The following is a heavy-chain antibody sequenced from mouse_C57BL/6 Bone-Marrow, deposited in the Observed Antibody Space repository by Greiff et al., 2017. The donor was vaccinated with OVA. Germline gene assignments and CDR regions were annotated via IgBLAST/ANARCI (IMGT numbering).Heavy chain of an antibody. CDR1: GFTFSDYG. V-gene: IGHV5-17*01. Sequence: EVKLMESGGGLVKPGGSLKLSCAASGFTFSDYGMHWVRQAPETGLEWVAYISSGSSTIYYADTVKGRFTISRDNAKNTLFLQMTSLRSEDTAMYYCARDLLLTYWGQGTLVTVSA. D-gene: IGHD1-1*01. CDR3: ARDLLLTY. J-gene: IGHJ3*01. CDR2: ISSGSSTI.